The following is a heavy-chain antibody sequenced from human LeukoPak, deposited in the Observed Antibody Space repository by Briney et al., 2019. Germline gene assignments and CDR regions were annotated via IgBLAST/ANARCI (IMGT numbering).Heavy chain of an antibody. Sequence: ASVKVSCKASDYTFTTYHINWVRQAPGQGLEWMGRINAYNGNTNYEQKLQGRVIMTTDTSTSTVYMESRSLRSDDTAVYYCARGGRGNFDYWGQGTLVTVSS. D-gene: IGHD3-10*01. CDR3: ARGGRGNFDY. CDR2: INAYNGNT. V-gene: IGHV1-18*01. CDR1: DYTFTTYH. J-gene: IGHJ4*02.